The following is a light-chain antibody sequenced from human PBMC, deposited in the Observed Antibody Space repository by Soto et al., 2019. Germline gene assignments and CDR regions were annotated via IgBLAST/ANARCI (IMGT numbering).Light chain of an antibody. Sequence: SYVLTQPPSVSVAPGKTATITCGGDNIGSKGVHWYQQKPVQAPVPGISYGTDRPSGIPERFSGSNSGDTATLTISRVEAGDEADYYCQVWDGSSDHPVFGGGTKRTV. CDR2: YGT. CDR3: QVWDGSSDHPV. CDR1: NIGSKG. J-gene: IGLJ2*01. V-gene: IGLV3-21*04.